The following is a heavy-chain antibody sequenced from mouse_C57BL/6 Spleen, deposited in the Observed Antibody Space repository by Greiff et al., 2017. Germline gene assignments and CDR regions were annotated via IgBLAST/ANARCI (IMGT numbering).Heavy chain of an antibody. V-gene: IGHV1-53*01. CDR1: GYTFTSYW. Sequence: QVQLQQPGTELVKPGASVKLSCKASGYTFTSYWMHWVKQRPGQGLEWIGNINPSNGGTNYNEKFKSKATLTVDKSSNTAYMQLSSLTSEDSAVYYCARERFDGYYFDYWGQGTTLTVSS. CDR2: INPSNGGT. J-gene: IGHJ2*01. D-gene: IGHD2-3*01. CDR3: ARERFDGYYFDY.